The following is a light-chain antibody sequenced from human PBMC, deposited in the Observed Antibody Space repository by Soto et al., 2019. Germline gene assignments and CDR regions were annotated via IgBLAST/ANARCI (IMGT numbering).Light chain of an antibody. V-gene: IGKV3-20*01. Sequence: EIVLTQSPGTLSLSPGETATLSCRASQTVNSDYLAWFQQRPGQAPRLLIFATSSRATGIPDRFSGSGSGTDFTLTISRLEPEDFAVYYCQQCGSSPITFGQGTRLEIK. CDR3: QQCGSSPIT. CDR1: QTVNSDY. CDR2: ATS. J-gene: IGKJ5*01.